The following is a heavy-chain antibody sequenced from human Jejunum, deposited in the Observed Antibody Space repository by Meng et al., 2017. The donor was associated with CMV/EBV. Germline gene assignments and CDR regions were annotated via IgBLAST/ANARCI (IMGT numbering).Heavy chain of an antibody. CDR2: IFYTGRT. CDR1: GASFSNDY. J-gene: IGHJ6*02. CDR3: ARTDYYSYYGLDV. Sequence: VSGASFSNDYWSWIRQPQGRGLEWIGFIFYTGRTNYNPSLESRVTMSVDTSKNQFSMKVNSVTAADTAVYYCARTDYYSYYGLDVWGQGTTVTVSS. V-gene: IGHV4-59*01.